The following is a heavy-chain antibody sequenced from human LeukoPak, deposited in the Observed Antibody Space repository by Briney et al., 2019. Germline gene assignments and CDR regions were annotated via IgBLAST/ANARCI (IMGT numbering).Heavy chain of an antibody. D-gene: IGHD3-10*01. J-gene: IGHJ4*02. Sequence: GGSLRLSCAASGFTFSSYTMHWVRQAPGKGLGWVALISYDGSNKYYADSVKGRFFISRDNAENSLYLQMNSLRGDDTAVYFCARGGLYKYGGTSGDYWGQGTLVSVSS. V-gene: IGHV3-30*04. CDR2: ISYDGSNK. CDR1: GFTFSSYT. CDR3: ARGGLYKYGGTSGDY.